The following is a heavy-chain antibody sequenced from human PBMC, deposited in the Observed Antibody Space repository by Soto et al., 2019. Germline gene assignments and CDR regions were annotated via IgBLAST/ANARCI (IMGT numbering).Heavy chain of an antibody. D-gene: IGHD2-15*01. J-gene: IGHJ3*02. CDR2: INPSGGST. CDR3: ARPAFKSVVTHNDAFDI. V-gene: IGHV1-46*01. CDR1: GYTFTSYY. Sequence: ASVKVSCKASGYTFTSYYMHWVRQSPGQGLEWMGIINPSGGSTSYAQKFQGRVTMTRDTSTSTVYMELSSLRSEDTAVYYCARPAFKSVVTHNDAFDIWGQGTMVTVSS.